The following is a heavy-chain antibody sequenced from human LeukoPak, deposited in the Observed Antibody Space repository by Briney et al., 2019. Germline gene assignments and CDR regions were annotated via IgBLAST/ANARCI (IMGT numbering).Heavy chain of an antibody. J-gene: IGHJ4*02. V-gene: IGHV1-2*06. CDR2: INPKRGAT. CDR1: GYIFTGYY. Sequence: ALVKVSCKASGYIFTGYYIHWVRQAPGQGLEWMGRINPKRGATNYAQKFQGRVTMTRDTSINTAYTELSGLTSDDTAVYYCARALSGSYDLGYWGQGTLVTVSS. D-gene: IGHD1-26*01. CDR3: ARALSGSYDLGY.